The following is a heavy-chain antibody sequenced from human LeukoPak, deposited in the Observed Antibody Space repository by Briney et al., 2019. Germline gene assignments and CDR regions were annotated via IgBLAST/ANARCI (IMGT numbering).Heavy chain of an antibody. J-gene: IGHJ4*02. CDR2: IDQHGGGR. D-gene: IGHD3/OR15-3a*01. V-gene: IGHV3-7*01. CDR3: ARLDWGIVS. Sequence: QPGGSLTLSCAASGFSFSTYWMSWVRQAPGKGLEWVANIDQHGGGRHYVDSVRGRFTISRDNPKNSLYLRMISLRAEDTAVYYCARLDWGIVSWGRGTLVTVPS. CDR1: GFSFSTYW.